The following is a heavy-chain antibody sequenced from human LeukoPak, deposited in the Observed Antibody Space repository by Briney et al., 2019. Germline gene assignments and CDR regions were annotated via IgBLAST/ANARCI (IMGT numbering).Heavy chain of an antibody. CDR2: FDPEDGET. Sequence: ASVKVSCKVSGYTLTELSMHWVRQAPGKGLEWMGGFDPEDGETIYAQKFQGRVTMTEDTSTDTAYMELSSLRSEDTAVYYCATSPGDYDFWSGYYAFDYWGQGTLVTVPS. V-gene: IGHV1-24*01. D-gene: IGHD3-3*01. CDR1: GYTLTELS. CDR3: ATSPGDYDFWSGYYAFDY. J-gene: IGHJ4*02.